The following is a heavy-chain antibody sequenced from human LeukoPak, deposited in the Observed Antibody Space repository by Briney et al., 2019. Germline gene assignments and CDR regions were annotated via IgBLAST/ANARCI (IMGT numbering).Heavy chain of an antibody. J-gene: IGHJ4*02. Sequence: SPETLSLTCAVSDYSISSGNYWGWIRQPPGKGLEWIGSVYHSGSTHYSPSLKSRVTIAVDTSKNQFSLKLSSVTAADTAVYYCARNDSSGYFDYWGQGTLVTVSS. V-gene: IGHV4-38-2*01. D-gene: IGHD3-22*01. CDR1: DYSISSGNY. CDR2: VYHSGST. CDR3: ARNDSSGYFDY.